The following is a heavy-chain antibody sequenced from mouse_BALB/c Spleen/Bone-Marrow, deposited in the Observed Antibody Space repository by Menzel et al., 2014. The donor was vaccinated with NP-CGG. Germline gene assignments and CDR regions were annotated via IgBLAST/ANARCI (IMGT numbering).Heavy chain of an antibody. D-gene: IGHD2-1*01. V-gene: IGHV5-6-3*01. J-gene: IGHJ2*01. CDR3: VRGNYGNYVDYFDF. CDR1: GFTFSNYG. CDR2: INSNGGGT. Sequence: EVMLVESGGGLVQPGGSLKLSCAASGFTFSNYGMSWVRQTPDKRLELVATINSNGGGTYYPDSVKGRFTISRDTAKNTLYLQMSSLKSEETAMYYCVRGNYGNYVDYFDFWGQGTTLTVSS.